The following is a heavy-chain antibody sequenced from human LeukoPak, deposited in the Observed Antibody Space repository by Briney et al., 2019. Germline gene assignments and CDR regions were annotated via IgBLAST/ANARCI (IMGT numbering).Heavy chain of an antibody. CDR3: ANMGAVAGSFDY. V-gene: IGHV1-69*05. CDR2: IIPIFGTA. Sequence: ASVKVSCKASGGTFSSYAISWVRQAPGQGLEWMGRIIPIFGTANCAQKFQGRVTITTDESTSTAYMELSSLRSEDTAVYYCANMGAVAGSFDYWGQGTLVTVSS. J-gene: IGHJ4*02. D-gene: IGHD6-19*01. CDR1: GGTFSSYA.